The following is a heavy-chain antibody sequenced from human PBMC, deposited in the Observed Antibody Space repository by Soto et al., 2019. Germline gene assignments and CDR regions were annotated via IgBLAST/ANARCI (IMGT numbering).Heavy chain of an antibody. D-gene: IGHD1-26*01. J-gene: IGHJ4*02. Sequence: EVQLLESEGGLVRPGGSLRLSCVASGFSFTSYALSWVRQAPGKGLEWVSTISGSDGKTYYADSVKGRFSISRDTSKTTLYLQMNSLRVEDTAVYYCARWSFLDYWGQGTRVTVS. V-gene: IGHV3-23*01. CDR1: GFSFTSYA. CDR2: ISGSDGKT. CDR3: ARWSFLDY.